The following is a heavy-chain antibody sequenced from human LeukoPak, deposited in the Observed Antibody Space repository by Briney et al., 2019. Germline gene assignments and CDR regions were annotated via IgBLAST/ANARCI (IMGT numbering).Heavy chain of an antibody. CDR3: ANLAYCGGDCSRGAFDY. V-gene: IGHV4-30-4*01. CDR1: GGSISSGDYY. Sequence: PSQTLSLTCTVSGGSISSGDYYWSWIRQPPGKGLEWIGYIYYSGSTYYNPSLKSRVTISVDTSKNQFSLKLSSVTAADTAVYYCANLAYCGGDCSRGAFDYWGQGTLVTVPS. D-gene: IGHD2-21*02. CDR2: IYYSGST. J-gene: IGHJ4*02.